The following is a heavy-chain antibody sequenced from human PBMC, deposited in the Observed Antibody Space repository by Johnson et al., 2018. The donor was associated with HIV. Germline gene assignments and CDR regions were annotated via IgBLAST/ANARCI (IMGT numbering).Heavy chain of an antibody. CDR2: ITSKTDGGTT. V-gene: IGHV3-15*01. Sequence: VQLVESGGGLVKPGGSLRLSCAASGFTFSNAWMSWVRQAPGKGLEWVGRITSKTDGGTTDYAAPVKGRFTISKDDSKNTLYLQMNSLRTEDTAVYYCTTSVTIFGVVILDAFDIWGQGTMVTVSS. J-gene: IGHJ3*02. D-gene: IGHD3-3*01. CDR3: TTSVTIFGVVILDAFDI. CDR1: GFTFSNAW.